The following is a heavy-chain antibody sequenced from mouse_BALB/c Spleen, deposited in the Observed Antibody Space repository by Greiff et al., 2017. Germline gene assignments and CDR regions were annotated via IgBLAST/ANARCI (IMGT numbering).Heavy chain of an antibody. Sequence: EVKLQESGPGLVKPSQSLSLTCTVTGYSITSDYAWNWIRQFPGNKLEWMGYISYSGSTSYNPSLKSRISITRDTSKNQFFLQLNSVTTEDTATYYCAMGGNYFFAYWGQGTLVTVSA. V-gene: IGHV3-2*02. CDR1: GYSITSDYA. CDR3: AMGGNYFFAY. J-gene: IGHJ3*01. D-gene: IGHD2-1*01. CDR2: ISYSGST.